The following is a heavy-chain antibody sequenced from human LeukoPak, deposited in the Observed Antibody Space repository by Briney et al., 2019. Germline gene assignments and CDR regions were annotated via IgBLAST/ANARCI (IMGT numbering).Heavy chain of an antibody. V-gene: IGHV1-69*02. CDR3: ARGGYYDSTY. Sequence: GASVKVSCKASGGTFSSYTISWVRQAPGQGLEWTGRIIPILGIANYAQKFQGRVTITADKSTSTAYMELSSLRSEDTAVYYCARGGYYDSTYWGQGTLVTVSS. J-gene: IGHJ4*02. CDR1: GGTFSSYT. D-gene: IGHD3-3*01. CDR2: IIPILGIA.